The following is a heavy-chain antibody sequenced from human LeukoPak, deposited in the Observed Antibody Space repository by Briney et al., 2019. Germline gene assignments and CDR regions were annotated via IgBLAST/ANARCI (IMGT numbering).Heavy chain of an antibody. D-gene: IGHD2-2*01. CDR2: IYTSGST. CDR1: GYSISSGYF. Sequence: PSETLSLTCTVSGYSISSGYFWGWIRQPPGKGLEWIGYIYTSGSTNYNPSLKSRVTISVDTSKNQFSLKLSSVTAADTAVYYCARLSGIVVVSAWFDPWGQGTLVTVSS. V-gene: IGHV4-38-2*02. J-gene: IGHJ5*02. CDR3: ARLSGIVVVSAWFDP.